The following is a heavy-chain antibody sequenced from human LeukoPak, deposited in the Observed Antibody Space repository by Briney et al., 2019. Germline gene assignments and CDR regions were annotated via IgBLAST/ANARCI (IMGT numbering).Heavy chain of an antibody. J-gene: IGHJ4*02. CDR2: ISSNGGST. Sequence: PGGSLRLSCSASGFTFSSYPMHWVRQAPGKGLEYVSVISSNGGSTYYAESVKGRFTVSRDNSKNTLCLQMSSLRAEDTAVYFCSGVYYDSRVYWGQGTLVTVSS. CDR1: GFTFSSYP. CDR3: SGVYYDSRVY. V-gene: IGHV3-64D*06. D-gene: IGHD3-22*01.